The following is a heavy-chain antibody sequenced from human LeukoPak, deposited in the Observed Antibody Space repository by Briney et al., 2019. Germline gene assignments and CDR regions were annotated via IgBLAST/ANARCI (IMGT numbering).Heavy chain of an antibody. D-gene: IGHD3-22*01. CDR3: ATMYYYDSSGYFESGTFSY. CDR2: IYPGDSDT. J-gene: IGHJ4*02. V-gene: IGHV5-51*01. CDR1: GYSFTSYW. Sequence: GESLKISCKGSGYSFTSYWIGWVRQTPGKGLEWMGIIYPGDSDTRYSPSFQGQVTISADKSISTAYLQWSSLKASDTAMYYCATMYYYDSSGYFESGTFSYWGQGTLVTVSS.